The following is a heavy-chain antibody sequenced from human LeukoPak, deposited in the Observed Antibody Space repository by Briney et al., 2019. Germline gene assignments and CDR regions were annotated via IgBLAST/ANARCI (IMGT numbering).Heavy chain of an antibody. CDR2: ISSSSSYI. CDR1: GFTFSSYS. J-gene: IGHJ4*02. CDR3: ATNSDYRFEY. Sequence: GGSLRLPCAASGFTFSSYSMNWVRQAPGKGLEWVSSISSSSSYIYYADSVEGRFTISRDNAKNSLYLQMNSLRAEDTAVYYCATNSDYRFEYWGLGTLVTVSS. V-gene: IGHV3-21*01. D-gene: IGHD3-22*01.